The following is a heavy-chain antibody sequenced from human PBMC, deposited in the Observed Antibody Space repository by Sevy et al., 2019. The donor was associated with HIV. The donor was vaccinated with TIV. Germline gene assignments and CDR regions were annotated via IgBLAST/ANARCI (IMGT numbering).Heavy chain of an antibody. D-gene: IGHD2-15*01. V-gene: IGHV1-18*01. CDR3: ARDCSGCFCSFDY. J-gene: IGHJ4*02. CDR2: ISVYSGDT. Sequence: ASVKVSCKASGYSFNNYGISWVRQAPGQGLEWMAWISVYSGDTNYAQTFQGRVTLTTDRSTSTAYMEVRSLRSDDTVVYYCARDCSGCFCSFDYWGQGALVTVSS. CDR1: GYSFNNYG.